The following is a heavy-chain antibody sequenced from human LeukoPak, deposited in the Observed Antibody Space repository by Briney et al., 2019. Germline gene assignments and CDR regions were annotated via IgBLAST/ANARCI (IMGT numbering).Heavy chain of an antibody. Sequence: GGSLRLSCAASGFTFRSYDMHWVRQAPGKGLEWVAFIRYDGSNKYYADSVKGRFTISRDNSKNTLYLQMNSLRAEDTAVYYCAKVLGIGYAFDIWGQGTMVTVSS. V-gene: IGHV3-30*02. D-gene: IGHD3-3*01. CDR1: GFTFRSYD. CDR3: AKVLGIGYAFDI. J-gene: IGHJ3*02. CDR2: IRYDGSNK.